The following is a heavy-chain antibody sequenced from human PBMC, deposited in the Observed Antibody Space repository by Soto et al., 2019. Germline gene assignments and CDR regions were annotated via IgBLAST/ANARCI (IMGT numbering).Heavy chain of an antibody. D-gene: IGHD6-13*01. J-gene: IGHJ6*02. CDR1: GGSISSSNW. Sequence: PSETLSLTCAVSGGSISSSNWWSWVRQPPGKGLEWIGEIYHSGSTNYNPSLKSRLTITKDTSKNQVVLTMTNMDPVDTATYYCAHQLHSSRGVWGQGTMVTVSS. CDR2: IYHSGST. V-gene: IGHV4-4*02. CDR3: AHQLHSSRGV.